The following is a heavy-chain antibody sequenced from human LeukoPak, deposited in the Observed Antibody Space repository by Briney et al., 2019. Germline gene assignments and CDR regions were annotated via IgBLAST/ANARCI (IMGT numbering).Heavy chain of an antibody. Sequence: GESLKISCKGSGYSFTSYWISWVRQMPGKGLEWMGRTDPSDSYTNYSPSFQGHVTISADKSISTAYLQWSSLKASDTAMYYCARSYDSSGYRDYWGQGTLVTVSS. D-gene: IGHD3-22*01. J-gene: IGHJ4*02. CDR3: ARSYDSSGYRDY. CDR1: GYSFTSYW. V-gene: IGHV5-10-1*01. CDR2: TDPSDSYT.